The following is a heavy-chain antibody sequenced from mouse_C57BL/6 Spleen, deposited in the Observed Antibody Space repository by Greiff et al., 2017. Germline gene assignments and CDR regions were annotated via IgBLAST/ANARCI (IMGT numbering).Heavy chain of an antibody. CDR3: ARYGCSLFDY. D-gene: IGHD1-1*01. CDR2: ISSGGSYT. J-gene: IGHJ2*01. Sequence: EVMLVESGGDLVKPGGSLKLSCAASGFTFSSYGMSWVRQTPDKRLEWVATISSGGSYTDYPDSVKGRFTISRDNAKNTLYLQMSSLKSEDTAMYYCARYGCSLFDYWGQGTTLTVSS. V-gene: IGHV5-6*01. CDR1: GFTFSSYG.